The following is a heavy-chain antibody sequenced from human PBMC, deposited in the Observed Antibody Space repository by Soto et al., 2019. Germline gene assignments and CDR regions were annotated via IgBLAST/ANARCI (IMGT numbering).Heavy chain of an antibody. J-gene: IGHJ3*02. D-gene: IGHD1-26*01. Sequence: QVQLQESGPGLVKPSETLSLTCTVSGGSISSYYWSWIRQPPGKGLEWIGYIYYSGSTNYNPSLKSRVTISVDTSKNQFSLKLSSVTDADTAVYYCARWETVRAFDIWGQGTMVTVSS. CDR3: ARWETVRAFDI. CDR2: IYYSGST. V-gene: IGHV4-59*08. CDR1: GGSISSYY.